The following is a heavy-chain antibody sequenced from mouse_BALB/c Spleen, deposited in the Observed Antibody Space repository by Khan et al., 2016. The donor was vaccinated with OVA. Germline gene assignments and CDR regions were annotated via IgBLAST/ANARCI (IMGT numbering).Heavy chain of an antibody. CDR3: TRRISYFALDY. Sequence: QSELVQSGPELKKPGETVKISCKASGYTFTNYGMNWVKQSPGKGLKWMGWINTYTGEPTYVDDFKGRFAFSLETSASTAYLQINNLKNEDTATYFCTRRISYFALDYWGQGTSVTVSS. CDR1: GYTFTNYG. J-gene: IGHJ4*01. V-gene: IGHV9-3-1*01. CDR2: INTYTGEP. D-gene: IGHD2-4*01.